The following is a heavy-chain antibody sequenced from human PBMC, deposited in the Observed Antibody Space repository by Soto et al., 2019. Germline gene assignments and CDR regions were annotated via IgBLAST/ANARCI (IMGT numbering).Heavy chain of an antibody. V-gene: IGHV3-30*18. CDR1: GFTFSSYG. D-gene: IGHD3-16*02. J-gene: IGHJ4*02. CDR3: AKALGELSPESYDH. Sequence: QVPLVESGGGVVQPGRSLRLSCAASGFTFSSYGMHWVRQAPGKGLGWVAIVSYDGSTQYYADSVKGRFTISRDNSKNTLYLQMNSLRAEDTAVYYCAKALGELSPESYDHWGQGILVTVSS. CDR2: VSYDGSTQ.